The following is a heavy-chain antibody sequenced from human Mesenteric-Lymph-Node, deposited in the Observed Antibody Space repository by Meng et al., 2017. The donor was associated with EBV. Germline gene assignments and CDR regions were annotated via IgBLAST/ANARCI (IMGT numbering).Heavy chain of an antibody. J-gene: IGHJ5*02. D-gene: IGHD4-17*01. CDR3: ARLTTVTPNWFDP. CDR1: GYSFTGYH. CDR2: INPDSGGT. Sequence: QGQLVQSGPEVKKPGASVKVSCKASGYSFTGYHMHWVRQAPGQGLEWMGRINPDSGGTNYAQKFQGRVTMTRDTSISTAYMELSGLRSDDTAVYYRARLTTVTPNWFDPWGQGTLVTVSS. V-gene: IGHV1-2*06.